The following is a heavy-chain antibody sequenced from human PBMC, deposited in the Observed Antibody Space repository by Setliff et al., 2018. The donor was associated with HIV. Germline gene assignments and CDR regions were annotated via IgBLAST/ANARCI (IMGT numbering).Heavy chain of an antibody. CDR2: IYYSGST. Sequence: SETLSLTCTVSGGSISSSSYYWGWIRQPPGKGLEWIGSIYYSGSTYYNPSLKSRVTISVDTSKNQFSLKLSSVTAADTAVYYCARQTATGTSATFDSWGQGSLVTVSS. D-gene: IGHD2-21*02. CDR1: GGSISSSSYY. J-gene: IGHJ4*02. V-gene: IGHV4-39*01. CDR3: ARQTATGTSATFDS.